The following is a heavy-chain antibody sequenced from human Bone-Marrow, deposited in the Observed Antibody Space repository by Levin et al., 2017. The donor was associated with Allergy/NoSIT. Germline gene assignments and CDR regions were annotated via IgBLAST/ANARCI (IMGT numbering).Heavy chain of an antibody. J-gene: IGHJ6*02. CDR2: IWYDGSNK. CDR3: ARVIAAAGTYGMDV. CDR1: GFTFSSYG. V-gene: IGHV3-33*01. D-gene: IGHD6-13*01. Sequence: GGSLRLSCAASGFTFSSYGMHWVRQAPGKGLEWVAVIWYDGSNKYYADSVKGRFTISRDNSKNTLYLQMNSLRAEDTAVYYCARVIAAAGTYGMDVWGQGTTVTVSS.